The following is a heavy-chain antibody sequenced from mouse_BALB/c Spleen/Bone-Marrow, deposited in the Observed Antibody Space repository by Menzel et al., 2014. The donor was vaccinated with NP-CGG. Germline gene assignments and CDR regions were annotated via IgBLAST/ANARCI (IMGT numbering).Heavy chain of an antibody. CDR3: TRRDYAMDY. V-gene: IGHV1-69*02. CDR1: GYTFTSYW. Sequence: QVQLQQSGAELVRPGASVKLSCKASGYTFTSYWINWVKQRPGQGLEWIGNIYPSDSYTNYNQKFKDKATSTVDKSSSTAYMQLSSPTSEDSAVYYCTRRDYAMDYWGQGTSVTVSS. J-gene: IGHJ4*01. CDR2: IYPSDSYT.